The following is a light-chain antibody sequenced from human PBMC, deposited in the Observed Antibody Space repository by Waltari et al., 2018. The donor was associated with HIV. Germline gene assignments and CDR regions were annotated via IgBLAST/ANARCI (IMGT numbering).Light chain of an antibody. Sequence: QSVLTQPPSASGAPGQRVIISCSGSSSNIGINPVSWQHQISGTAPNVLIYFSHVRPSGGPVLFSGSKSGLSASLSITGLQSEDEADYYCGTWDDSLNAYVFGTGTTVTVL. CDR3: GTWDDSLNAYV. CDR2: FSH. V-gene: IGLV1-44*01. CDR1: SSNIGINP. J-gene: IGLJ1*01.